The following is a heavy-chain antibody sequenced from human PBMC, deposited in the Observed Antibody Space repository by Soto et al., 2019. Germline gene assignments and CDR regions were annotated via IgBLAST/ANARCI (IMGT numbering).Heavy chain of an antibody. J-gene: IGHJ4*02. D-gene: IGHD6-19*01. Sequence: PSETLSLTCIASGGSINTYYWSWIRQPPGKGLEWIGYIYYSGSTQYNPSLKSRVTISEDTSNNHFSLKLSSATAADTAIYYCARDRYSNGWLDYWGQGILVTVSS. CDR3: ARDRYSNGWLDY. CDR1: GGSINTYY. V-gene: IGHV4-59*01. CDR2: IYYSGST.